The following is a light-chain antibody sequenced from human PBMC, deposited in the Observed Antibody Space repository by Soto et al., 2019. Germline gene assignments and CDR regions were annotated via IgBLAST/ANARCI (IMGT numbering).Light chain of an antibody. CDR2: KAS. CDR1: QSISTW. J-gene: IGKJ4*01. Sequence: DIQMTQSPSTLSASIGDRVTITCRASQSISTWLAWFQQKPGKAPNLLIYKASSLESGVPSRFSGSGSGTDFTLTISTVQPDDFATYYCQQYKSSPLTFRGGTKVEIK. V-gene: IGKV1-5*03. CDR3: QQYKSSPLT.